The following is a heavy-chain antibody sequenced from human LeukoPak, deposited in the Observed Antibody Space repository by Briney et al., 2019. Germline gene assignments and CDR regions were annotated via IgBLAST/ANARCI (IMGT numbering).Heavy chain of an antibody. J-gene: IGHJ4*02. V-gene: IGHV3-23*01. Sequence: GGSLRLSCAASGFTFSSYAMSWVRQAPGKGLEWVSAISGSGGSTYYADSVKGRFTISRDNSKNTLYLQMNSLRAEDTAVYYCAKDYYHDSSGYYYFDYWGQGTLVTVSS. CDR2: ISGSGGST. D-gene: IGHD3-22*01. CDR1: GFTFSSYA. CDR3: AKDYYHDSSGYYYFDY.